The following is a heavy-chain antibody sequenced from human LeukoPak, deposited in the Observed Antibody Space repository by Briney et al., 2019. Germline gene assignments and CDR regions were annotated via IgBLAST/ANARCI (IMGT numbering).Heavy chain of an antibody. Sequence: SETLSLTCTVSGGSIGTYYWSWVRQSPGAGLEWIGYIYVTGTRYNPYLQSRVTISVDRSRNQFFLKMTSVTAADTAVYYCARHIGGGIEDMDVWGRGTKVTVSS. V-gene: IGHV4-59*08. CDR2: IYVTGT. CDR3: ARHIGGGIEDMDV. J-gene: IGHJ6*03. CDR1: GGSIGTYY. D-gene: IGHD3-16*02.